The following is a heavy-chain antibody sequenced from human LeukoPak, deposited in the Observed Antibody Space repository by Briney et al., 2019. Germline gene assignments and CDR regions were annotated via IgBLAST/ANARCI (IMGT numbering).Heavy chain of an antibody. D-gene: IGHD6-19*01. CDR1: GFTFSNFA. J-gene: IGHJ2*01. V-gene: IGHV3-23*01. CDR3: ARDPIAVSGSDYFDL. CDR2: ISGGGRSI. Sequence: GGSLTLSCAASGFTFSNFAMTWVRQAPGKGLEWVSGISGGGRSIYYTDSVKGRFTVSRDNLKSTLTLQMSSLRVEDTAMYYCARDPIAVSGSDYFDLWGRGTLVTVSS.